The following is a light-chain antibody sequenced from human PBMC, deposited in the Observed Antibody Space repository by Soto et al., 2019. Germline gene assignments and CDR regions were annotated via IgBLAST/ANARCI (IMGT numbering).Light chain of an antibody. J-gene: IGKJ1*01. CDR1: QSVSDS. Sequence: IPMTQSPSSLSASVGDRVTITCRANQSVSDSLNWYQQKPGKVPKLLIYAASSLRSGVPSRISGSGSGTDFTLTISSLQPEDFATYYCHQSYSTPQTFGQGTKVDIK. CDR3: HQSYSTPQT. V-gene: IGKV1-39*01. CDR2: AAS.